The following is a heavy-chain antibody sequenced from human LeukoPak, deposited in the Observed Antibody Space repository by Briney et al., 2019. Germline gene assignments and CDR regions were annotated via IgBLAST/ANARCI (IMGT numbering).Heavy chain of an antibody. J-gene: IGHJ4*02. CDR3: ARSIVGAAFDS. V-gene: IGHV3-74*01. D-gene: IGHD1-26*01. CDR1: GFTFSSYG. CDR2: IDGDGSAT. Sequence: PGGSLRLSCAASGFTFSSYGMHWVRQAPGKGLVWVSRIDGDGSATNYADSVKGRFTISRDNAKNTLYLQMNSLRAEDTAVYCCARSIVGAAFDSWGQGTLVTVSS.